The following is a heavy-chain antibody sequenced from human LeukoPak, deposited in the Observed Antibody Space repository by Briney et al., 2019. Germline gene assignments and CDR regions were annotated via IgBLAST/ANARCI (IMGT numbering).Heavy chain of an antibody. V-gene: IGHV5-51*01. CDR3: AIPPGGGYCSSTSCHP. CDR2: IYPGDSDT. J-gene: IGHJ5*02. CDR1: GYSFTSYW. D-gene: IGHD2-2*01. Sequence: GESLKISCKGSGYSFTSYWIGWVRQMPGEGLEWMGIIYPGDSDTRYSPSFQGQVTISADKSISTAYLQWSSLKASDTAMYYCAIPPGGGYCSSTSCHPWGQGTLVTVSS.